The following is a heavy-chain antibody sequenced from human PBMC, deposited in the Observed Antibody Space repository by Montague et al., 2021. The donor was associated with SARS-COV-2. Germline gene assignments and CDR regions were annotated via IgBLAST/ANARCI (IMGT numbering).Heavy chain of an antibody. CDR3: TRDFRYPLVVYPTHFDY. D-gene: IGHD2-8*01. V-gene: IGHV3-23*01. CDR1: GFTFREYS. CDR2: FTSVGADT. J-gene: IGHJ4*02. Sequence: SLRLSCAASGFTFREYSMSWVRHVPGKGLEWVAIFTSVGADTFYADSVKGRCTVSRDISRNLFYLQINNVRDEDTATYYCTRDFRYPLVVYPTHFDYWGPGTQVTVSS.